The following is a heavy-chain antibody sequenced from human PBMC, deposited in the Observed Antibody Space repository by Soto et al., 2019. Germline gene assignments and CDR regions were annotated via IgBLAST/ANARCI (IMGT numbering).Heavy chain of an antibody. CDR3: ARVSGEYSVPDY. J-gene: IGHJ4*02. CDR1: GGTFSSYT. V-gene: IGHV1-69*02. Sequence: QVQLVQSGAEVKKPGSSVKVSCKASGGTFSSYTISWVRQAPGQGLEWMGRIIPILGIANYAQKFQGRVTIPADKSTSTAYMELSSLRSEDTAVYYCARVSGEYSVPDYWGQGTLVTVSS. D-gene: IGHD3-10*01. CDR2: IIPILGIA.